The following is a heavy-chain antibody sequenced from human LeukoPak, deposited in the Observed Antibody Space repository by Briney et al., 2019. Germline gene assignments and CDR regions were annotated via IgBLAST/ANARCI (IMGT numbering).Heavy chain of an antibody. CDR1: GFTVSSNY. D-gene: IGHD1-7*01. CDR2: IYSGGTT. CDR3: ARDVSHRTYHYYYYMDV. V-gene: IGHV3-66*02. Sequence: GGSLRLSCAASGFTVSSNYMSWVRQAPGKGLEWVSVIYSGGTTYYVDSVKGRFTISRDTSKNTLYLQINSLRPEDTAVYYCARDVSHRTYHYYYYMDVWGKGTTVTVSS. J-gene: IGHJ6*03.